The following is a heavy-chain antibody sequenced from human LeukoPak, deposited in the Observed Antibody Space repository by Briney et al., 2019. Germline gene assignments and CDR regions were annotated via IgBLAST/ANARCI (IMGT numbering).Heavy chain of an antibody. CDR3: ARAAAAGWRAVPFDY. D-gene: IGHD6-13*01. CDR2: IYYSGTT. Sequence: PSETLSPTCSVSGGSISSYYCSWIRQPPGKGLEWIGYIYYSGTTNCNPSLKSRVTISLDTSKNQFSLKLSSVTAADTAVYYCARAAAAGWRAVPFDYWGQGTLVTVSS. CDR1: GGSISSYY. J-gene: IGHJ4*02. V-gene: IGHV4-59*08.